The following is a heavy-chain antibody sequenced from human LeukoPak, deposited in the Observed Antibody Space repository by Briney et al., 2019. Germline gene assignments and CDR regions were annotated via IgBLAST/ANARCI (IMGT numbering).Heavy chain of an antibody. CDR2: IYYSGST. V-gene: IGHV4-31*03. D-gene: IGHD6-19*01. CDR1: GGSLSSGGYY. CDR3: ARESPYSSGFGDAFDI. J-gene: IGHJ3*02. Sequence: TLSLTCTVSGGSLSSGGYYWSWIRQHPGTGLEWIGYIYYSGSTYYNPSLKSRVTISVDTSKNQFSLKLSSVTAADTAVYYCARESPYSSGFGDAFDIWGQGTMVTVSS.